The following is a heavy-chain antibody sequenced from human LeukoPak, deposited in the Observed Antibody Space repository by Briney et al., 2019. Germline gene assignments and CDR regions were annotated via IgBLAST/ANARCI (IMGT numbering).Heavy chain of an antibody. CDR2: ISGSGGST. D-gene: IGHD5-18*01. CDR1: RFTFSSYA. CDR3: AKNSGYSYGYYFDY. V-gene: IGHV3-23*01. Sequence: PGGSLRLSCAASRFTFSSYAMSWVRQAPGKGLEWVSAISGSGGSTYYADSVKGRFTISRDNSKNTLYLQVNTPRAEDTAVFYCAKNSGYSYGYYFDYWGQGTLVTVSS. J-gene: IGHJ4*02.